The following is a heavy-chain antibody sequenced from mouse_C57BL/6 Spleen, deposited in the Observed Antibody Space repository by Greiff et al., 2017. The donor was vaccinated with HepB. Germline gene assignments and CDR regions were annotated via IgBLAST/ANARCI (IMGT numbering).Heavy chain of an antibody. Sequence: VKLMESGAELVKPGASVKISCKASGYAFSSYWMNWVKQRPGKGLEWIGQIYPGDGDTNYNGKFKGKATLTADKSSSTAYMQLSSLTSEDSAVYFCARGGDDGAFDYWGQGTTLTVSS. CDR2: IYPGDGDT. CDR3: ARGGDDGAFDY. CDR1: GYAFSSYW. D-gene: IGHD2-3*01. J-gene: IGHJ2*01. V-gene: IGHV1-80*01.